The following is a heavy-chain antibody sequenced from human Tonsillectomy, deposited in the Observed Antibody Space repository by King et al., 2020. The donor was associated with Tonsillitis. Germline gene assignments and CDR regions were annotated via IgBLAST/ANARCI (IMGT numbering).Heavy chain of an antibody. CDR3: ARVPVGAVGWGMDV. V-gene: IGHV3-53*01. Sequence: VQLVESGGGLVQPGESLRLSCAASGFTVSGSFMSWVRQAPGKGLEWVSLIQSGGSTYYADSVKGRFTITRDNSKKTVYLQMNSLTAGDTAVYYCARVPVGAVGWGMDVWGQGTTVIVSS. D-gene: IGHD1-26*01. CDR2: IQSGGST. CDR1: GFTVSGSF. J-gene: IGHJ6*02.